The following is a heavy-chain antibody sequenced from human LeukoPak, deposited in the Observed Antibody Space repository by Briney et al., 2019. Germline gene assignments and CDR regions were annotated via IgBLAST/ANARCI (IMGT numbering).Heavy chain of an antibody. V-gene: IGHV4-4*02. J-gene: IGHJ5*02. CDR1: GGSISSSNW. D-gene: IGHD2-15*01. CDR3: ARGSSTYCSGGSCYPTDWFDP. Sequence: PSETLSLTCAVSGGSISSSNWWSWVRQPPGKGLEWIGEIYHSGSTNYNPSLKSRVTISVDKSKNQFSLKLSSVTAADTAVYYCARGSSTYCSGGSCYPTDWFDPWGQGTLVTVSS. CDR2: IYHSGST.